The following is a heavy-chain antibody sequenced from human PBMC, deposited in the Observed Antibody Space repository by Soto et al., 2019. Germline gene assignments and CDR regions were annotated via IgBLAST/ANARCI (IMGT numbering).Heavy chain of an antibody. CDR1: GYIFNNYG. J-gene: IGHJ4*02. CDR2: IYSKEGKI. Sequence: QVQRVQSGAEVQKPGASVKVSGKASGYIFNNYGISWVRQAPGQGLEWMGWIYSKEGKINFAQKFQGRVTLTTDTSTSTAYIELRSLRFDDSAVYFCARDIAYDIDYWGQGTLVTVSS. CDR3: ARDIAYDIDY. V-gene: IGHV1-18*01. D-gene: IGHD5-12*01.